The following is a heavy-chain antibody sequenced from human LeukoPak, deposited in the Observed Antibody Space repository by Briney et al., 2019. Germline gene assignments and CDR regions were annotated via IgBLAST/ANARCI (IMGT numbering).Heavy chain of an antibody. D-gene: IGHD2-21*01. CDR2: IYSGGNT. CDR1: GFTVSSNY. Sequence: GGSLRLSCAASGFTVSSNYMSWVRQAPGKGLEWVSVIYSGGNTYYADSVKGRLTISGDSSKNTLYLQMNGLRAEDTAVYYCARGRPYFDYWGQGTLVTVSS. J-gene: IGHJ4*02. V-gene: IGHV3-53*01. CDR3: ARGRPYFDY.